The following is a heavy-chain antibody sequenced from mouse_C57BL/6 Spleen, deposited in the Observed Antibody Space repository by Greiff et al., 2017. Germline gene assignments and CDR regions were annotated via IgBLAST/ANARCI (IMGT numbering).Heavy chain of an antibody. CDR3: ARYYSDSYFDY. J-gene: IGHJ2*01. D-gene: IGHD1-1*02. Sequence: QVQLQQPGAELVKPGASVKLSCKASGYTFTSYWITWVKQRPGQGLEWIGDIYPGSGSTTYNEKFKSKATFTVATSSSTASMQLSILTSDDSAVDYAARYYSDSYFDYWGQGTTLTVSS. V-gene: IGHV1-55*01. CDR1: GYTFTSYW. CDR2: IYPGSGST.